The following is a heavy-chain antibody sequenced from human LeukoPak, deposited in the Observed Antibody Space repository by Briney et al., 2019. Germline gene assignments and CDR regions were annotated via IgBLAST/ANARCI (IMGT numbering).Heavy chain of an antibody. V-gene: IGHV3-30*18. CDR1: GFTFSSYG. D-gene: IGHD4-17*01. J-gene: IGHJ3*02. CDR2: ISYDGSNK. Sequence: PGGSLRLSCAASGFTFSSYGMHWVRQAPGKGLEWVAVISYDGSNKYYADSVKGRFTISRDNSKNTLYLQMNSLRAEDTAVYYCAKDGSSTVTTSAFDIWGQGTMVTVSS. CDR3: AKDGSSTVTTSAFDI.